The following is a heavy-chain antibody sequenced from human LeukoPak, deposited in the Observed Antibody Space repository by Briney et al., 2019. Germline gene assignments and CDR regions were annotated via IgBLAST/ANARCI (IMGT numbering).Heavy chain of an antibody. Sequence: GGSLRLSCAASGFTVSSNYMSWVRQAPGKGLEWVSVIYGGGSTYYADSVKGRFTISRDNSKNTLYLQMNSLRAEDTAVYYCARQATVTTSIDYWGQGTLVTVSS. CDR2: IYGGGST. V-gene: IGHV3-53*01. CDR1: GFTVSSNY. J-gene: IGHJ4*02. CDR3: ARQATVTTSIDY. D-gene: IGHD4-17*01.